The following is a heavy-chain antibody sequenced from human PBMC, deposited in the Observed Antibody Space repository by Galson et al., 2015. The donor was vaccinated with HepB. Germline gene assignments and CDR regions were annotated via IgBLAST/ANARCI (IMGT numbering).Heavy chain of an antibody. D-gene: IGHD4-11*01. V-gene: IGHV5-51*01. Sequence: SGAEVKKPGESLKISCKGSGYSFTSYWIGWVRQMPGKGLEWMGIIYPGDSDTRYSPSFQGQVTISADKSISTAYLQWSSLKASDTAMYYCATMRVTTGYYYYMDVWGKGTTVTVSS. CDR3: ATMRVTTGYYYYMDV. J-gene: IGHJ6*03. CDR2: IYPGDSDT. CDR1: GYSFTSYW.